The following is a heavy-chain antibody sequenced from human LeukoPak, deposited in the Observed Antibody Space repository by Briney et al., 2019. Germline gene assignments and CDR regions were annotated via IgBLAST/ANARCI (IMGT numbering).Heavy chain of an antibody. V-gene: IGHV1-2*02. CDR3: TIDLLGLATTLLSD. J-gene: IGHJ4*02. D-gene: IGHD4-17*01. Sequence: ASVEDSCKASAYTFTNYYMHWVRPAPGHGLEWMGLINSNRCDTNYAQKFHGRVIMTRDTSISTAFMELTRLTSDDSSVYFCTIDLLGLATTLLSDWGQGTLATASS. CDR1: AYTFTNYY. CDR2: INSNRCDT.